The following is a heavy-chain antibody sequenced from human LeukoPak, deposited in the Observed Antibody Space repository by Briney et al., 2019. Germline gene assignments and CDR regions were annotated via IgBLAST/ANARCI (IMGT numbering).Heavy chain of an antibody. V-gene: IGHV4-34*01. CDR1: GGSFSGYY. CDR2: NNHSGST. J-gene: IGHJ4*02. CDR3: ARLHYYDYVWGSYRQYYFDY. D-gene: IGHD3-16*02. Sequence: PSETLSLTCAVYGGSFSGYYWSWIRQPPGKGLEWIGENNHSGSTNYNPSLKSRVTISVDTSKNQFSLKLSSVTAADTAVYYCARLHYYDYVWGSYRQYYFDYWGQGTLVTVSS.